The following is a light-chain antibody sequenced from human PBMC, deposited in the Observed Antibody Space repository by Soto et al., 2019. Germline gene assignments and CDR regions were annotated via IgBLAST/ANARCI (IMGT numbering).Light chain of an antibody. V-gene: IGLV2-14*01. J-gene: IGLJ2*01. CDR2: EVS. Sequence: QSALTQPASVSGSPGQSIAISCTGTSSDVGGYNYVSWYQQHTGKAPKLLIYEVSNRPSGVSNRFSGSKSGNTASLTNSGLQAEDEADYYCSSYTSSSTLDVVFGGGTKLTVL. CDR3: SSYTSSSTLDVV. CDR1: SSDVGGYNY.